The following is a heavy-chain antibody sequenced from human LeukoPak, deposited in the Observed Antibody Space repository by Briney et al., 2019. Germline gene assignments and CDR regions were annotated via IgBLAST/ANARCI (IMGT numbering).Heavy chain of an antibody. J-gene: IGHJ4*02. V-gene: IGHV1-18*01. D-gene: IGHD1-26*01. CDR3: ARDYDPIVGATGYFDY. Sequence: GASVKVSCKASGYTSTSYGISWVRQAPGQGLEWMGWISAYNGNTNYAQKLQGRVTMTTDTSTSTAYMELRSLRSDDTAVYYCARDYDPIVGATGYFDYWGQGTLVTVSS. CDR2: ISAYNGNT. CDR1: GYTSTSYG.